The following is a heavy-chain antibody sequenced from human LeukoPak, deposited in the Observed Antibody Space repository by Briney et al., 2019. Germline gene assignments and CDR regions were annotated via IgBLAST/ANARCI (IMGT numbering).Heavy chain of an antibody. CDR3: AREYWGPED. V-gene: IGHV3-7*03. D-gene: IGHD7-27*01. J-gene: IGHJ4*02. CDR1: GFTFTTYW. CDR2: IKQDGSDK. Sequence: GGSLRLSCAASGFTFTTYWMTWVRQAPGKGLEWLANIKQDGSDKHYVDSVKGRFTIFRDNAKNSVDVQMNSLRAEDTGVDYCAREYWGPEDWGQGTLVTVSS.